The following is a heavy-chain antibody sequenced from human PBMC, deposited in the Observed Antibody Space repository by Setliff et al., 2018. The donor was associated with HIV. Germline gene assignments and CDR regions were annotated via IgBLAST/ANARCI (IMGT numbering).Heavy chain of an antibody. CDR2: IYISGTT. CDR3: AREHCSGGSCNGFDI. Sequence: SETLSLTCTVSGGSISTSYWNWIRQPPGKGLEWIAYIYISGTTNSNPSLKSRVTISLDTSRNQFSLKLGSVTAADTAMYYCAREHCSGGSCNGFDIWGQGTMVTVSS. V-gene: IGHV4-4*09. D-gene: IGHD2-15*01. CDR1: GGSISTSY. J-gene: IGHJ3*02.